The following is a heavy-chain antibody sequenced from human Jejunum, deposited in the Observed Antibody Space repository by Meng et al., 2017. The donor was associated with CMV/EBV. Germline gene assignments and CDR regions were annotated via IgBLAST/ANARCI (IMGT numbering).Heavy chain of an antibody. CDR3: ARAVVVRGSYTYDP. Sequence: SGYTLSDYYLHWVRQPPGQGLEWMGVIDPTTGSATYAETFQGRVTMTRDTSTSTVYTELSSLRSEDRAVYYCARAVVVRGSYTYDPWGQGTLVTVSS. V-gene: IGHV1-46*01. CDR1: GYTLSDYY. D-gene: IGHD3-16*01. CDR2: IDPTTGSA. J-gene: IGHJ5*02.